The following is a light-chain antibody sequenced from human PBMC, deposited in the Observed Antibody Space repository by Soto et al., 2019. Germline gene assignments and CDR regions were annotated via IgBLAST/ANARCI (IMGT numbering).Light chain of an antibody. CDR3: QKYNSAPQT. CDR1: QGISRD. J-gene: IGKJ1*01. Sequence: DIQMTQSPSSLSASVGDRVTITCRASQGISRDLAWFQQKLGEPPKLLIYTASSLQLGVPSRFSGSGSGTDFTLTITSLQPEDVATYYCQKYNSAPQTFGQGTKVEIK. V-gene: IGKV1-27*01. CDR2: TAS.